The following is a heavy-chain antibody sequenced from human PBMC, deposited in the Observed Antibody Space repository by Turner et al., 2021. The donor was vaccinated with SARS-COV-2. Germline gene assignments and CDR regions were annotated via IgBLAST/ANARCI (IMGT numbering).Heavy chain of an antibody. J-gene: IGHJ6*02. D-gene: IGHD2-2*02. V-gene: IGHV4-39*01. Sequence: QLQLQESGPGQVKPSENLSLTCTVPGGSISSSSYYWGWIRQPPGKGLEWIGRIYYSGSTYYNPSLKSRVTISVDTSKNQFSLKLSSVTAADTAVYYCAGEVVVPTTILGAVYGMDVWGQGTTVTVSS. CDR2: IYYSGST. CDR3: AGEVVVPTTILGAVYGMDV. CDR1: GGSISSSSYY.